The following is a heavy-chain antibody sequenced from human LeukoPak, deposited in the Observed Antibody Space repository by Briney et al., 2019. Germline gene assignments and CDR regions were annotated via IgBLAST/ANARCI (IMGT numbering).Heavy chain of an antibody. D-gene: IGHD6-19*01. CDR1: GGSINNYY. CDR2: IYYSGST. J-gene: IGHJ3*02. V-gene: IGHV4-59*08. Sequence: SETLSLTCTVSGGSINNYYWSWIRQPPGKGLEWIGYIYYSGSTNYNPSLKSRVTISVDTSKNHFSLKLSSVTAADTAVYFCARPRDGAGRYAFDIWGQGTMVTVSS. CDR3: ARPRDGAGRYAFDI.